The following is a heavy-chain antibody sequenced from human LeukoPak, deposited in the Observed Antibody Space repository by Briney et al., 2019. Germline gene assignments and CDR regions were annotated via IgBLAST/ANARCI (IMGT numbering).Heavy chain of an antibody. V-gene: IGHV4-34*01. D-gene: IGHD5-18*01. J-gene: IGHJ4*02. CDR2: INHSGST. CDR1: GGSLSGYY. CDR3: ARGPWIQLWSVPFDY. Sequence: SETLSLTCAVYGGSLSGYYWSWIRQPPGKGLEWIGEINHSGSTNYNPSPKSRVTISVDTSKNQFSLKLSSVTAADTAVYYCARGPWIQLWSVPFDYWGQGTLVAVSS.